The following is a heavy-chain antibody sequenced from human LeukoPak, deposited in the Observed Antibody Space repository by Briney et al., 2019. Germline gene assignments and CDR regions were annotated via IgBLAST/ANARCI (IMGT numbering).Heavy chain of an antibody. CDR1: GDSVSSNSAA. Sequence: SQTLSITRAISGDSVSSNSAAWNWIRQSPPRGLEWLGRTYYRSKWYNDYAVYVESRISINPDTSKNQFSLQLNSVTPEDTAVYYCARDRSGFDYWGQGTLVTVSS. CDR2: TYYRSKWYN. D-gene: IGHD6-19*01. V-gene: IGHV6-1*01. CDR3: ARDRSGFDY. J-gene: IGHJ4*02.